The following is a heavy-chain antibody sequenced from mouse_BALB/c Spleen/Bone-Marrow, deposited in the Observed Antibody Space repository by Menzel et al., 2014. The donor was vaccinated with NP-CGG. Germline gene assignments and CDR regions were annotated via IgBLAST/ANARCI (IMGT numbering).Heavy chain of an antibody. CDR2: IDTSDSYT. J-gene: IGHJ3*01. V-gene: IGHV1-69*01. CDR3: ARSDYRFDPLPY. Sequence: QVQLQQPGAELVMPGPSVKMSCTASGHTFTDYWMHWVKQRPGQGLEWIGAIDTSDSYTSYNQKFKGKATLTVDESSSTAYMQLSSLTSEDSAVYYCARSDYRFDPLPYWAQGTLVTVSA. CDR1: GHTFTDYW. D-gene: IGHD2-14*01.